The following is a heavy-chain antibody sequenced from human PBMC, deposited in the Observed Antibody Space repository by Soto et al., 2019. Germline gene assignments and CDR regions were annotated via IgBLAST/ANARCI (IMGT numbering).Heavy chain of an antibody. D-gene: IGHD4-4*01. CDR3: ATHDYNNYEFSRSNWFDP. J-gene: IGHJ5*02. CDR2: INHSGST. Sequence: SETLSLTCAVYGGSFSGYYWSWIRQPPGKGLEWIGEINHSGSTNYNPSLKSRVTISVDTSKNQFSLKLGSVTAADTAVYYCATHDYNNYEFSRSNWFDPWGQGTLVTVSS. V-gene: IGHV4-34*01. CDR1: GGSFSGYY.